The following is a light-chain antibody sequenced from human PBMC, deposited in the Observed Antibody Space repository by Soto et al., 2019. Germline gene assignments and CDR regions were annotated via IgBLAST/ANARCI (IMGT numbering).Light chain of an antibody. V-gene: IGLV2-18*02. Sequence: QSALTQPPSVSGSPGQSVTISCTGTSSDVGSYNRVSWYQQPPGTAPKLMIYEVSNRPSGVPDRFSGSKSGNTASLTISGLQAEDEADYYCSSYTSTSIYGFGTGTKVTVL. J-gene: IGLJ1*01. CDR1: SSDVGSYNR. CDR2: EVS. CDR3: SSYTSTSIYG.